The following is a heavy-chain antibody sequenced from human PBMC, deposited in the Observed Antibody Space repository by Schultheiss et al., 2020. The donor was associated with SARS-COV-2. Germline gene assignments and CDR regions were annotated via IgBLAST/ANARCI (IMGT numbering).Heavy chain of an antibody. CDR2: ISSSSSYI. CDR3: AKGDRWLVRGGYYYYYYMDV. CDR1: GFTFSSYS. D-gene: IGHD6-19*01. V-gene: IGHV3-21*04. Sequence: GESLKISCAASGFTFSSYSMNWVRQAPGKGLEWVSSISSSSSYIYYADSVKGRFTISRDNAKNSLYLQMNSLRAEDTAVYYCAKGDRWLVRGGYYYYYYMDVWGKGTTVTVSS. J-gene: IGHJ6*03.